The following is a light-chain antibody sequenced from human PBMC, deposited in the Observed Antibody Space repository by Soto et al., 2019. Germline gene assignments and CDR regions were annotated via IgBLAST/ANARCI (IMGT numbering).Light chain of an antibody. Sequence: QSVLTQPPSASGTPGQRVTISCSGSSSNIGTNTVNWYLQLPGTAPKLLIYNNDQRPSGVPERFSGSKSGTSASLAISGLQSEDEANYYCAAWDHSLNGFYVFGSGTKLTVL. CDR2: NND. J-gene: IGLJ1*01. V-gene: IGLV1-44*01. CDR3: AAWDHSLNGFYV. CDR1: SSNIGTNT.